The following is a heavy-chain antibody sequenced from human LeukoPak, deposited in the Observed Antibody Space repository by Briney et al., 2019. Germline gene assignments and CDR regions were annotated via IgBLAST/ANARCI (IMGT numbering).Heavy chain of an antibody. J-gene: IGHJ4*02. V-gene: IGHV4-39*01. CDR1: GGSVSSSNYY. Sequence: SETLSLTCTVSGGSVSSSNYYWGWIRQPPGKGLEWIGSIYYSGNTYYNSSLKSRVTILVDTSKNQFSLKLNSVTAADTAVYYCARVEMAIYYFDYWGQGTLVTVSS. CDR3: ARVEMAIYYFDY. D-gene: IGHD5-24*01. CDR2: IYYSGNT.